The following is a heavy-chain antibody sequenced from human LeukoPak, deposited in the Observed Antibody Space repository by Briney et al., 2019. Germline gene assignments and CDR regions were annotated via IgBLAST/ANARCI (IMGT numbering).Heavy chain of an antibody. V-gene: IGHV3-21*01. CDR3: ARGRRGYFQH. J-gene: IGHJ1*01. CDR1: GFSFSTYA. D-gene: IGHD3-16*01. CDR2: ISSSSSYI. Sequence: GGSLRLSCAASGFSFSTYAMHWVRQAPGKGLEWVSCISSSSSYIYYADSVKGRFTTSRDNAKNSLYLQMNSLRAEDTAVYYCARGRRGYFQHWGQGTLVTVSS.